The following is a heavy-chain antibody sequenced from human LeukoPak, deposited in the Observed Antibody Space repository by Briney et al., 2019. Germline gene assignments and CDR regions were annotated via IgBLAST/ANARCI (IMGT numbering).Heavy chain of an antibody. CDR2: IRYDGGNE. CDR1: GFTFSSYG. J-gene: IGHJ4*02. V-gene: IGHV3-30*02. CDR3: AKGGLRFGELRRLDY. Sequence: PGGSLRLSCAASGFTFSSYGMHWVRQAPGKGLEWVAFIRYDGGNEYYADSVKGRFTISRDNSKNALYLQMNSLRAEDTAVYYCAKGGLRFGELRRLDYWGQGTLVTVSS. D-gene: IGHD3-10*01.